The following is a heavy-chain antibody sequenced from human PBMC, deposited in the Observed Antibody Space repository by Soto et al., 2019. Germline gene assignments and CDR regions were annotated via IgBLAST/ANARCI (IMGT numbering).Heavy chain of an antibody. V-gene: IGHV1-18*01. J-gene: IGHJ4*02. CDR3: ARVRRSRVTSGTGALDHFDH. CDR1: GYTFTGFG. Sequence: QVQLVQAGGEVRRPGASMKVSCKASGYTFTGFGITWLRQAPGQGLEWMGWISTFNGKKEYAENLQDRVTMSTDTSTTTAYMELRSLTSDDTAVYYCARVRRSRVTSGTGALDHFDHGGQGTMITVSS. CDR2: ISTFNGKK. D-gene: IGHD1-1*01.